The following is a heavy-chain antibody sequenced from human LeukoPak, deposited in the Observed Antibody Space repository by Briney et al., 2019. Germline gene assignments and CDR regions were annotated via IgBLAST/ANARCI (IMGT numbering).Heavy chain of an antibody. J-gene: IGHJ3*02. Sequence: GGSLRLSCAASGFTFSSYAMSWVRQAPGKGLEWVSAISGSGGSTYYADSVKGRFTISRDNSKNTLYLQMNSLRAEDTAVYYCAKDVLRYYDSGIPGYAFDIWGQGTMVTVSS. D-gene: IGHD3-22*01. CDR3: AKDVLRYYDSGIPGYAFDI. V-gene: IGHV3-23*01. CDR1: GFTFSSYA. CDR2: ISGSGGST.